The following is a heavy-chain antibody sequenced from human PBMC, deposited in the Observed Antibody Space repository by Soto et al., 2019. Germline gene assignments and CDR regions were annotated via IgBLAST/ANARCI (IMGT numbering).Heavy chain of an antibody. CDR2: INHSGSA. CDR1: GGSFSGYY. Sequence: PSETLSVTCAVYGGSFSGYYWSWIRQPPGKGLEWIGEINHSGSANYNPSLKSRVTISVDTSKNQFSLKLSSVTAADTAVYYCARGYGGTSAIGNWFDPWGQGTLVTVSA. V-gene: IGHV4-34*01. J-gene: IGHJ5*02. D-gene: IGHD2-15*01. CDR3: ARGYGGTSAIGNWFDP.